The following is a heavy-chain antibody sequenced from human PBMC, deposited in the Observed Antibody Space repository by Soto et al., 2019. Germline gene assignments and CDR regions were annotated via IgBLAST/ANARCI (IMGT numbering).Heavy chain of an antibody. J-gene: IGHJ6*02. Sequence: GGSLRLSCAASGVTVRGAAMNWASQASGKGLEWGGRIRSKADSYATVFAASVNGRFTISRDDSKNTAYLQMNSLKTEDTAVYSCTRGYFANYDFWSPRVSMDVWGQGPTVTVSS. CDR3: TRGYFANYDFWSPRVSMDV. V-gene: IGHV3-73*01. CDR2: IRSKADSYAT. D-gene: IGHD3-3*01. CDR1: GVTVRGAA.